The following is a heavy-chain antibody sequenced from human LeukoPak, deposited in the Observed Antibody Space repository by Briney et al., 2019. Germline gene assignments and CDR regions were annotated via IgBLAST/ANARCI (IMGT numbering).Heavy chain of an antibody. D-gene: IGHD3-3*01. CDR1: GGSISSYY. J-gene: IGHJ4*02. CDR2: IYTSGST. V-gene: IGHV4-4*07. CDR3: AREPSMEGKIDY. Sequence: SETLSLTCTVSGGSISSYYWSWIRQPAGEGLEWIGRIYTSGSTNYNPSLKSRVTMSVDTSKNQFSLKLSSVTAADTAVYYCAREPSMEGKIDYWGQGTLVTVSS.